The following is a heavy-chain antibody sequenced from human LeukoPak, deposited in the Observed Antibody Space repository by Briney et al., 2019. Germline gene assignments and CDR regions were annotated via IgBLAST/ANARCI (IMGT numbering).Heavy chain of an antibody. CDR1: GFTFSSYS. CDR2: ISSSSSYI. Sequence: PGGSLRLSCAASGFTFSSYSMNWVRQAPGKGLEWVSSISSSSSYIYYADSVKGRFTISRDNAKNSLYLRMNSLRAEDTAVYYCASNSYDSSGYYYSWGQGTLVTVSS. J-gene: IGHJ4*02. V-gene: IGHV3-21*01. CDR3: ASNSYDSSGYYYS. D-gene: IGHD3-22*01.